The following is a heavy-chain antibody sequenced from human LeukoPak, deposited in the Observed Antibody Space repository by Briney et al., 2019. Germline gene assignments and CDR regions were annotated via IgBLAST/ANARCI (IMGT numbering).Heavy chain of an antibody. J-gene: IGHJ4*02. CDR2: IYYSGST. Sequence: SETLSLTCTVSGGSISSYYWSWIRQPPGKGLEWIGYIYYSGSTNYNPSLKSRVTISVDTSKNQFSLKLSSVTAADTAVYYCAGESGGSYPNWGQGTLVTVSS. CDR1: GGSISSYY. CDR3: AGESGGSYPN. V-gene: IGHV4-59*01. D-gene: IGHD3-16*02.